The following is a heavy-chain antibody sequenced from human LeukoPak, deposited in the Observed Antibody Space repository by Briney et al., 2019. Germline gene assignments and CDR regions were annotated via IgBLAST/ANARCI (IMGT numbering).Heavy chain of an antibody. CDR3: AKGSIDVDCSSTSCYGKYYYYGIDV. CDR2: FDPEDGET. Sequence: ASVKVSCKVSGYTLTELSMHWVRQAPGKGLEWMGGFDPEDGETIYAQKFQGRVTMTEDTSTDTAYMELSSLRSEDTAVYYCAKGSIDVDCSSTSCYGKYYYYGIDVWGQGTTVTVSS. V-gene: IGHV1-24*01. CDR1: GYTLTELS. J-gene: IGHJ6*02. D-gene: IGHD2-2*01.